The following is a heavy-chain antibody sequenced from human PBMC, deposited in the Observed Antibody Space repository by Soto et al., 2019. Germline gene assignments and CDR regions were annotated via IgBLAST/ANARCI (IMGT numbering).Heavy chain of an antibody. J-gene: IGHJ4*02. CDR2: ISGSGGST. D-gene: IGHD6-19*01. Sequence: EVQLLESGGGLVQPGGSLRLSCAASGFTFSSYAMSWVRQAPGKGLEWVSAISGSGGSTYYADSVKGRFTISRDNSKNTLYLQMNSLRAEDTAVYYCAKEGGEYSSGNYYFDYWGQGTLVTVSS. V-gene: IGHV3-23*01. CDR1: GFTFSSYA. CDR3: AKEGGEYSSGNYYFDY.